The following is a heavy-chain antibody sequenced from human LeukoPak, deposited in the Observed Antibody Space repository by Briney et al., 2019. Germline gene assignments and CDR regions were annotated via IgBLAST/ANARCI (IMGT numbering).Heavy chain of an antibody. V-gene: IGHV1-69*04. Sequence: GASVKVSRKASGGTFSSYTISWVRQAPGQGLEWMGRIIPILGIANYAQKFQGRVTITADKSTSTAYMELSSLRSEDTAVYYCARDRSQGYYDSSGYSIDYWGQGTLVTVSS. CDR2: IIPILGIA. CDR1: GGTFSSYT. D-gene: IGHD3-22*01. J-gene: IGHJ4*02. CDR3: ARDRSQGYYDSSGYSIDY.